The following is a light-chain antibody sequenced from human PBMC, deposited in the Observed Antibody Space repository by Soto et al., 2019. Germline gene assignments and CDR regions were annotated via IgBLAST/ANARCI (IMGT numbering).Light chain of an antibody. Sequence: EIVLTQSPGTLSLSPGEGATLSCRASQSINSFLAWYQQRRGQAPRLLIHGASNRATGIPDRFSGSGSGPDFTLTISRLEPEDFAVYYCQHYNNWPFTFGQGTKVDIK. V-gene: IGKV3-20*01. CDR3: QHYNNWPFT. CDR1: QSINSF. CDR2: GAS. J-gene: IGKJ2*01.